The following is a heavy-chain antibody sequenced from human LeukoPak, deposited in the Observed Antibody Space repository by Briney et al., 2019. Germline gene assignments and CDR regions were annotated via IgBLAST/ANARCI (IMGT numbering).Heavy chain of an antibody. Sequence: GGSLRLSCAASGFTFTTYSMNWVRQAPGKGLEWGSYISGSSSTIYYADSVKGRFTISRDSAKNSLYLQMNSLRDEDTAVYYCASGWYYDSSGYYVDAFDFWGQGTMVTVPS. CDR2: ISGSSSTI. J-gene: IGHJ3*01. V-gene: IGHV3-48*02. D-gene: IGHD3-22*01. CDR3: ASGWYYDSSGYYVDAFDF. CDR1: GFTFTTYS.